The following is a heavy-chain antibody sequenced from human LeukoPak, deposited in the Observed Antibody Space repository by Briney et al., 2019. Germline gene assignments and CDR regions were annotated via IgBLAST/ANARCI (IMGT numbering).Heavy chain of an antibody. J-gene: IGHJ3*02. V-gene: IGHV3-7*01. CDR1: GFTFSSYW. CDR2: IKPDGSEM. Sequence: PGGSLRLSCAASGFTFSSYWMSWVRQVPGKGLEWVANIKPDGSEMFYVDSVKGRFTISRDNAKNSLYLQVNSLRAEDTAMYYCARGDYYDSTGYFIDAFDIWGQGTMVTVSS. D-gene: IGHD3-22*01. CDR3: ARGDYYDSTGYFIDAFDI.